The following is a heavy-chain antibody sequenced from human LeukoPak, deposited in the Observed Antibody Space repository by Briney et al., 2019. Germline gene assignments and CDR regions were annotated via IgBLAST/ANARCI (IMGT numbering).Heavy chain of an antibody. CDR1: GNSLSELS. CDR2: FDPEEAKM. D-gene: IGHD3-3*01. Sequence: ASVKVSCKVSGNSLSELSIQWVRQAPGKGLECMGGFDPEEAKMVYAQNFQGRVTMTEDTSTQTAYMELSGLTSDDTAVYYCTTRSGDLWSGFVNWGQGTLVTVSS. CDR3: TTRSGDLWSGFVN. J-gene: IGHJ4*02. V-gene: IGHV1-24*01.